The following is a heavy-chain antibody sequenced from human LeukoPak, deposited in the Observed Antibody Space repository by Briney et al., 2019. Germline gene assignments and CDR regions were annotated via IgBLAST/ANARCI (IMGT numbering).Heavy chain of an antibody. V-gene: IGHV3-23*01. CDR2: ISGSGGST. Sequence: GGSLRLSCAASGFTFITSAMNWVRQAPGKGLEWVSDISGSGGSTFYADSVKGRFTISRDNSNNALYLQMNSLRVDDTAVYYCAKGQYSSGWYGLDVWGQGTTVTVSS. CDR3: AKGQYSSGWYGLDV. CDR1: GFTFITSA. J-gene: IGHJ6*02. D-gene: IGHD6-19*01.